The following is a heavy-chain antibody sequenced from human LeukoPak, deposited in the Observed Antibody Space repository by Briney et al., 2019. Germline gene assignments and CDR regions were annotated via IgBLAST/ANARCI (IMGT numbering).Heavy chain of an antibody. CDR3: AKDRTRIYA. CDR2: ISYDGSNK. Sequence: PGRSLRLSCAASGFTFSSYAMHWVRQAPGKGLEWVAVISYDGSNKYYADSVKGRFTISRDNAKNSLYLQMSSLRAEDTAVYYCAKDRTRIYAWGQGTLVIVSS. D-gene: IGHD2/OR15-2a*01. J-gene: IGHJ5*02. V-gene: IGHV3-30*04. CDR1: GFTFSSYA.